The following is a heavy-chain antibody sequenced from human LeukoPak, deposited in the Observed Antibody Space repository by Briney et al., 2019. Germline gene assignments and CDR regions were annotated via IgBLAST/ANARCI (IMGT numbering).Heavy chain of an antibody. V-gene: IGHV1-2*02. CDR1: GYTFTGYY. CDR2: INPNSGGT. J-gene: IGHJ5*02. CDR3: ARDDPLDKISSGWGP. Sequence: ASVKVSCKASGYTFTGYYLYWVRQAPGQGLEWMGWINPNSGGTNFAQKFQGRVTMTRDTSISTVYMELSSLRSEDTAVYYCARDDPLDKISSGWGPWGQGTLVTVSS. D-gene: IGHD6-19*01.